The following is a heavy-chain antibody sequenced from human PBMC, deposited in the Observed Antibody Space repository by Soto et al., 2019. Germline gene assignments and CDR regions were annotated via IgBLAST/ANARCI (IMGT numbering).Heavy chain of an antibody. CDR2: INSDGSTT. CDR1: GFTFSTYW. Sequence: GGSLRLSCAATGFTFSTYWVHWVRQAPGKGLVWVSRINSDGSTTNYADSVKGRFTISRDNAKNTLYLQMNSLRDEDTAVYYCARGGGNGDWYSAFDIWGQGTMVTVS. CDR3: ARGGGNGDWYSAFDI. D-gene: IGHD4-17*01. J-gene: IGHJ3*02. V-gene: IGHV3-74*01.